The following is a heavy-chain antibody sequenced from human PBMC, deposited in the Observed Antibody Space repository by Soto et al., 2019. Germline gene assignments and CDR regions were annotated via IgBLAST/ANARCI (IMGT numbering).Heavy chain of an antibody. J-gene: IGHJ4*02. CDR2: IWYDESKK. Sequence: QVQLVESGGGVVQPGRSLRLSCAVSGFPLSDYGMHWVRPAPGKGLEWVAVIWYDESKKYYVDSVKGRFTISRDTSKNTVYLQMNSLRVEDTAVYYCASERGSSYFDYWGQGTLGTGS. D-gene: IGHD1-26*01. CDR1: GFPLSDYG. CDR3: ASERGSSYFDY. V-gene: IGHV3-33*01.